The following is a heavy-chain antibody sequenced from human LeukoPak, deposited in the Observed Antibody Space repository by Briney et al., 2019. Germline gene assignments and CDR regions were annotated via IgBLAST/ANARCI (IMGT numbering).Heavy chain of an antibody. CDR1: GGSISSSSYY. V-gene: IGHV4-31*03. Sequence: PSETLSLTCTVSGGSISSSSYYWGWIRQPPGKGLEWIGYIYYSGSTYYNPSLKSRVTISVDTSKNQFSLKLSSVTAADTAVYYCARGIITMVRGSPVAEYFQHWGQGTLVTVSS. CDR3: ARGIITMVRGSPVAEYFQH. J-gene: IGHJ1*01. D-gene: IGHD3-10*01. CDR2: IYYSGST.